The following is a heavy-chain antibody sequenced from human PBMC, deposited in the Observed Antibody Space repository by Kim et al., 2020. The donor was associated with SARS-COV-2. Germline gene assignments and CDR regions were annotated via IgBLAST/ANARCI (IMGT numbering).Heavy chain of an antibody. J-gene: IGHJ3*01. Sequence: ASVKVSCKASGYTFTSYYIHWVRQAPGQGLEWMGIINPSVGSTSYAQQFQGRVTMTRDTSTNTVYMELSSLRSEDTAVYYCARGAYGSGTYYNAAFDVWG. V-gene: IGHV1-46*01. CDR1: GYTFTSYY. CDR2: INPSVGST. CDR3: ARGAYGSGTYYNAAFDV. D-gene: IGHD3-10*01.